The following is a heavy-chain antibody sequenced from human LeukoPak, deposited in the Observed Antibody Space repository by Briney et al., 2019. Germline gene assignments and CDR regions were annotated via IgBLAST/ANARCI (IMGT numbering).Heavy chain of an antibody. Sequence: SQTLSLTCTVSGGSISSGSYYWSWIRQPAGKGLEWIGRIYTSGSTNYNPSLKSRVTISVDTSKNQFSLKLSSVTAADTAVYYCARVEVDQAFDIWGQGTMVTVSS. V-gene: IGHV4-61*02. CDR1: GGSISSGSYY. CDR3: ARVEVDQAFDI. D-gene: IGHD5-12*01. CDR2: IYTSGST. J-gene: IGHJ3*02.